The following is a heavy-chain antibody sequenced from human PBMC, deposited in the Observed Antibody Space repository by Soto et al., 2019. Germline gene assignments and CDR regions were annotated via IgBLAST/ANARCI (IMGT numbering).Heavy chain of an antibody. J-gene: IGHJ4*02. CDR3: TTDLARGSYSAY. CDR1: GFTFSNAW. CDR2: IKSKTDGGTT. D-gene: IGHD1-26*01. Sequence: EVQLVESGGGLVKPGGSLRLSCAASGFTFSNAWMSWVRQAPGKGLEWVGRIKSKTDGGTTDYAAPVKGRFTISRXXSKNTLYPQMTSLKTEDRAVYYCTTDLARGSYSAYWGQGTLVTVSS. V-gene: IGHV3-15*01.